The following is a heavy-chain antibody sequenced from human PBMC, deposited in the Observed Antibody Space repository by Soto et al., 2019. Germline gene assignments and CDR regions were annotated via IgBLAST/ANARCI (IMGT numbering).Heavy chain of an antibody. CDR2: IIPMFGTA. J-gene: IGHJ4*02. CDR3: ASGIQLWLRRINNGYSG. Sequence: QVQLVQSGAEVKKPESSVKVSCKAPGGTFSNYAISWVLQAPGQGLEWMGGIIPMFGTANYAQRFQDRVTITADESTNTVYMELSSLRSEDTALYFCASGIQLWLRRINNGYSGWAQGTLVTVSS. CDR1: GGTFSNYA. D-gene: IGHD5-18*01. V-gene: IGHV1-69*12.